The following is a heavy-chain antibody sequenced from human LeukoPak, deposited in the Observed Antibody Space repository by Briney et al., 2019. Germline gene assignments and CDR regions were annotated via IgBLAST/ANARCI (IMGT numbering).Heavy chain of an antibody. D-gene: IGHD2-2*01. J-gene: IGHJ4*02. Sequence: PGGSLRLSCAASGFTFSSYGMHWVRQAPGKGLEWVAFIRYDGSNKYYADSVKGRFTISRDNSKNTLYLQMNSLRAEDTAVYYCAKFVVVPAAISDYWGQGTLVTVSS. CDR1: GFTFSSYG. V-gene: IGHV3-30*02. CDR2: IRYDGSNK. CDR3: AKFVVVPAAISDY.